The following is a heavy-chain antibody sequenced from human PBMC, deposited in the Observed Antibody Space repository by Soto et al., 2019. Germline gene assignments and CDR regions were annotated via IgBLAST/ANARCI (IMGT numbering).Heavy chain of an antibody. Sequence: QVQLVQSGAEVKEPGSSVNVSCKTSGGTFGNTAVTWVRQAPGRGLEWIGGIVPMFGTANHAQKPQGRVTITADDTTRTADMELGTLTSGATAAYYCEIGGDTGYPFWSGRLGGGGFGPWGQGTLVTVSS. V-gene: IGHV1-69*12. CDR2: IVPMFGTA. CDR1: GGTFGNTA. J-gene: IGHJ5*02. D-gene: IGHD3-3*01. CDR3: EIGGDTGYPFWSGRLGGGGFGP.